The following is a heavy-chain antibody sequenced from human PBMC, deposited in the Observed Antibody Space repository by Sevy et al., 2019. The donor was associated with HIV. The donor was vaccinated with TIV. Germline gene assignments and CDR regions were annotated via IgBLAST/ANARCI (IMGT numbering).Heavy chain of an antibody. D-gene: IGHD3-16*01. CDR2: ISFDVDYV. CDR1: GFTFSSFG. CDR3: AKDGGNAPQYYGMDV. J-gene: IGHJ6*02. Sequence: GWSLRLSCAASGFTFSSFGLHWVRQAPGKGLEWVASISFDVDYVYYADSVKGRFTISRDNSKNILYLQMNSLRVEDTALYYCAKDGGNAPQYYGMDVWGQGTTVTVSS. V-gene: IGHV3-30*18.